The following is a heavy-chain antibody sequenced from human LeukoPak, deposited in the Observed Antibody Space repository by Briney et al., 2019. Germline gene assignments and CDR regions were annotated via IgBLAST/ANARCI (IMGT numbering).Heavy chain of an antibody. J-gene: IGHJ4*02. CDR2: ISYDGSNK. CDR1: GFIFGGYA. D-gene: IGHD3-10*01. Sequence: GGSLRLSCAASGFIFGGYAMHWVRQAPGKGLEWVAVISYDGSNKYYADSVKGRFTISRDNSKNTLYLQMNSLRAEDTAVYYCARVSRLSGGYWGQGTLVTVSS. V-gene: IGHV3-30-3*01. CDR3: ARVSRLSGGY.